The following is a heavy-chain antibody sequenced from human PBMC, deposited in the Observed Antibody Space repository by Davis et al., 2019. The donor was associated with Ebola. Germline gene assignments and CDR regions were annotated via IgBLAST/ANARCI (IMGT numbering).Heavy chain of an antibody. J-gene: IGHJ6*04. V-gene: IGHV4-59*01. Sequence: GSLRLSCSVSGGSISSYYWSWIRQTPGKGLEWIGHISDTGRAKYNPSLGSRVTISLDTSKIQFSLTVSSVTAADTAVYYCARVRGDFWSGYSSYNYYGMDVWGKGTTVTVSS. CDR3: ARVRGDFWSGYSSYNYYGMDV. D-gene: IGHD3-3*01. CDR1: GGSISSYY. CDR2: ISDTGRA.